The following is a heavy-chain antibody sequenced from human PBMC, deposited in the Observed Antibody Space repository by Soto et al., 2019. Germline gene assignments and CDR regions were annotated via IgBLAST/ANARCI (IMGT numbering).Heavy chain of an antibody. CDR1: GGSISSSSYY. J-gene: IGHJ5*02. V-gene: IGHV4-39*01. CDR2: IYYSGST. D-gene: IGHD6-13*01. CDR3: ARQKAAAVTNWFDP. Sequence: QLQLQESGPGLVKPSETLSLTCTVSGGSISSSSYYWGWIRQPPGKGLEWIGSIYYSGSTYYNPSLKSRVTISVDTSKNQFSLKLSSVTAADTAVYYCARQKAAAVTNWFDPWGQGTLVTVSS.